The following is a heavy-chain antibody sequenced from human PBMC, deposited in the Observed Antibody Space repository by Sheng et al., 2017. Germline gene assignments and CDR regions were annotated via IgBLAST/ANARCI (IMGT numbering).Heavy chain of an antibody. J-gene: IGHJ4*01. CDR1: GGSISSSSYY. CDR2: IYYSGST. V-gene: IGHV4-39*07. CDR3: ARAYYDSSGYYPCYFDY. Sequence: QLQLQESGPGLVKPSETLSLTCTVSGGSISSSSYYWGWIRQPPGKGLEWIGSIYYSGSTYYNPSLKSRVTISVDTSKNQFSLKLSSVTAADTAVYYCARAYYDSSGYYPCYFDYWARNAGHRLL. D-gene: IGHD3-22*01.